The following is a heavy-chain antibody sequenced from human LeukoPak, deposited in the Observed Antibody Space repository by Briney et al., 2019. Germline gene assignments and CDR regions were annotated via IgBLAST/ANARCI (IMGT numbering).Heavy chain of an antibody. CDR2: IYYSGST. D-gene: IGHD1-1*01. CDR1: GGSISSYY. CDR3: ARAIRQLERRSPGWFDP. Sequence: SETLSLTCTVSGGSISSYYWSWIRQPPGKGLEWIGYIYYSGSTNYNPSLKSRVTISVDTSKNQFSLKLSSVTAADTAVYYCARAIRQLERRSPGWFDPWGQGTLVTVSS. V-gene: IGHV4-59*01. J-gene: IGHJ5*02.